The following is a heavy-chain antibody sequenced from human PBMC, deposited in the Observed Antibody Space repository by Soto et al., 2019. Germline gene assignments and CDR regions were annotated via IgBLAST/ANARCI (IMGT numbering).Heavy chain of an antibody. CDR1: GGSISSSNW. J-gene: IGHJ6*02. D-gene: IGHD3-10*01. Sequence: SETLSLTCAVSGGSISSSNWWSWVRQPPGXGLEWIGEIYHSGSTSYNPSLKSRVTISVDKSKNQFSLKLSSVTAADTAVYYCARGSDMVRGVIRYYYYYYGMDVWGQGTTVTVSS. CDR3: ARGSDMVRGVIRYYYYYYGMDV. CDR2: IYHSGST. V-gene: IGHV4-4*02.